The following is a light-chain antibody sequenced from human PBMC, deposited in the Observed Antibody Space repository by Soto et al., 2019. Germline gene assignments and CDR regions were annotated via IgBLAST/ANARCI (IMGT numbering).Light chain of an antibody. Sequence: EIVMTQSPATLSLSPGERATLSCRASQSVGSNLAWYQQKPGQAPRLLIYRTSARATGIPARFSGSGSGTEFSLSISSLQSEDFAIYYCQQYNNWPYTLGQGTKLEIK. CDR1: QSVGSN. J-gene: IGKJ2*01. CDR3: QQYNNWPYT. V-gene: IGKV3-15*01. CDR2: RTS.